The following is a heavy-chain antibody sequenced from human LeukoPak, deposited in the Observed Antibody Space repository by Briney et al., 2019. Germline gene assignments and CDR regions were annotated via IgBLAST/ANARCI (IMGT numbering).Heavy chain of an antibody. V-gene: IGHV3-74*01. CDR1: GFTFSNSW. CDR2: MYGDMIDI. CDR3: ARDGFKTLERALDY. D-gene: IGHD1-26*01. Sequence: GGSLRLSCEASGFTFSNSWMHWVRQTPGKGLVWVSRMYGDMIDISYADSVKGRFTISRDNAKNTLYLQMNSLRAEDTAVYYCARDGFKTLERALDYWGQGTLVTVSS. J-gene: IGHJ4*02.